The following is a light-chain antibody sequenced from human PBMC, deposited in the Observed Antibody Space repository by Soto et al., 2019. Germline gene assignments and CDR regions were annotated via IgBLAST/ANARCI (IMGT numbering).Light chain of an antibody. V-gene: IGLV1-40*01. CDR1: SSNIGADYD. CDR2: GNT. CDR3: QSFDISLSGYV. J-gene: IGLJ1*01. Sequence: QSLLSQPPSVSGAPGHRFTISCTGSSSNIGADYDVHWYQQYPGTSPKLLIYGNTNRPSGVPDRFSGSKSGTSASLAITGLQAEDEADYYCQSFDISLSGYVFGTGTNVTVL.